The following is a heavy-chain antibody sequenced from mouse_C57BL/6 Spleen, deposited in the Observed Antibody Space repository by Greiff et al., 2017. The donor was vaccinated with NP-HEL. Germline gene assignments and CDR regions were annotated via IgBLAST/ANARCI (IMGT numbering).Heavy chain of an antibody. D-gene: IGHD2-2*01. V-gene: IGHV1-53*01. CDR2: INPSNGGT. CDR1: GYTFTSYW. CDR3: ARRDGYDERHYYAMDY. J-gene: IGHJ4*01. Sequence: QVQLKQPGTELVKPGASVKLSCKASGYTFTSYWMHWVKQRPGQGLEWIGNINPSNGGTNYNEKFKSKATLTADKSSSTAYMQLSSLTSEDSAVYFCARRDGYDERHYYAMDYWGQGTSVTVSS.